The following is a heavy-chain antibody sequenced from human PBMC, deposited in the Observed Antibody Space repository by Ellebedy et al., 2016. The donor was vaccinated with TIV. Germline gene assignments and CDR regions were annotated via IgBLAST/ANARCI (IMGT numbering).Heavy chain of an antibody. CDR1: GGSISSYY. Sequence: SETLSLXXTVSGGSISSYYWSWIRQPPGKGLEWIGYIYYSGSTYYNPSLKSRVTISVDTSKNQFSLKLSSVTAADTAVYYCARAPAYYDILTGYFSYYYGMDVWGQGTTVTVSS. CDR3: ARAPAYYDILTGYFSYYYGMDV. J-gene: IGHJ6*02. CDR2: IYYSGST. V-gene: IGHV4-59*12. D-gene: IGHD3-9*01.